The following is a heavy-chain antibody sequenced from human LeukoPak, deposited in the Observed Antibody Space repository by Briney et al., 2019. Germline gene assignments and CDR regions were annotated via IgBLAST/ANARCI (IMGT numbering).Heavy chain of an antibody. Sequence: GGSLRPSCAASGFTFSSYAMSWVRQAPGKGLEWVSTISAGGGSTYYADSVKGRFTISRDNSKNTLYLQMNSLRAEDTAVYYCAKDSKWEPRTIDYWGQGTLVTVSS. D-gene: IGHD1-26*01. J-gene: IGHJ4*02. CDR3: AKDSKWEPRTIDY. CDR1: GFTFSSYA. CDR2: ISAGGGST. V-gene: IGHV3-23*01.